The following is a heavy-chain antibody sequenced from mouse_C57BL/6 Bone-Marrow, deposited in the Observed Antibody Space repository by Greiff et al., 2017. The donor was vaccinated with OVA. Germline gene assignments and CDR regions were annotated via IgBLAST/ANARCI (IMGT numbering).Heavy chain of an antibody. J-gene: IGHJ1*03. D-gene: IGHD2-2*01. CDR1: GFTFNDYW. V-gene: IGHV1-63*01. CDR3: ARGGGYPLFWFLGV. Sequence: VQLQESGAELVRPGASVKLSCTASGFTFNDYWIDWVKQRPGHGLEWIGYIYPGGGDTKYAEKFKGRATMTADQSSNTAYLQLSSLTSEDSAIYCCARGGGYPLFWFLGVWGTGTTVTVSS. CDR2: IYPGGGDT.